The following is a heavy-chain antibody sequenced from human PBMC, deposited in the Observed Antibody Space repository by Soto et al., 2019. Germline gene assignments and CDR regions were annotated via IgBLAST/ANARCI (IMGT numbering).Heavy chain of an antibody. J-gene: IGHJ4*02. CDR3: ARGEVTTGVY. V-gene: IGHV4-34*01. CDR1: GGSVSGYY. D-gene: IGHD4-17*01. Sequence: QVQLQQWGAGLLKPSETLSLTCAVYGGSVSGYYWSWIRQPPGKGLEWIGEINHSGNINYSPSLKSRVTMSVDTSKNPLALKLNSVTAADTAVYYCARGEVTTGVYWGQGTLVTVSS. CDR2: INHSGNI.